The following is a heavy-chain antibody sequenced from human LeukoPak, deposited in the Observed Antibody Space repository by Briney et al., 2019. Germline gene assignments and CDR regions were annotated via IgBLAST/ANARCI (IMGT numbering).Heavy chain of an antibody. CDR2: IYYSGST. V-gene: IGHV4-39*01. Sequence: PSETLSLTCTVSGGSISSSSYYWGWIRQPPGKGLEWIGSIYYSGSTYYNPSLKSRVAVSVDTSKNQFSLKLSSVTAAGTAVYYCARGDDFWSGYFYWGQGTLVTVSS. CDR1: GGSISSSSYY. J-gene: IGHJ4*02. CDR3: ARGDDFWSGYFY. D-gene: IGHD3-3*01.